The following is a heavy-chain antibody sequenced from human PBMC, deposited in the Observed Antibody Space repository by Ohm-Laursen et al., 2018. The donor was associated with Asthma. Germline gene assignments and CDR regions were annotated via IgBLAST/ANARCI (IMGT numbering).Heavy chain of an antibody. J-gene: IGHJ5*02. CDR3: ARLDWALSVFDL. Sequence: GTLSLTCVVSGGSVSGYYWSWIRQPPGRGLEWIAYMHSSGGANYNPSLQSRVTLSVDTSNNRVSLRLSFVTAADTALYFCARLDWALSVFDLWGQGAPVTVAS. CDR2: MHSSGGA. CDR1: GGSVSGYY. D-gene: IGHD3-9*01. V-gene: IGHV4-59*02.